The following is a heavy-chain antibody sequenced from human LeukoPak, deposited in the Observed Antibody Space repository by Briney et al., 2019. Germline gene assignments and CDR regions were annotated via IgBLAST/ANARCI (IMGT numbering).Heavy chain of an antibody. D-gene: IGHD3-16*02. Sequence: PSETLSLTCTVSGDSINSYYWNWIRQPPGKGLEWIGYIYYSGSTNYNPSLKSRVTISVDTSKNQFSLKLSSVTAADTAVYYCARGPKLYYDYVWGSYRSTPFDYWGQGTLVTVSS. CDR3: ARGPKLYYDYVWGSYRSTPFDY. CDR1: GDSINSYY. J-gene: IGHJ4*02. CDR2: IYYSGST. V-gene: IGHV4-59*08.